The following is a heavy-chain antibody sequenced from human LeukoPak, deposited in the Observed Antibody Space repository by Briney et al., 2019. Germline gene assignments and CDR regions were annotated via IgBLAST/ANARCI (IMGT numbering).Heavy chain of an antibody. CDR1: GGTFNSYA. D-gene: IGHD1-26*01. CDR3: ARGAGVGLAGFYLDN. J-gene: IGHJ4*02. V-gene: IGHV1-69*05. Sequence: SVKVSCKASGGTFNSYAIAWVRQAPGQGLEWMGGLIPTIASTNTAQRLQGRVTITTDASTTTTYMELRSLRSDDTAVYFCARGAGVGLAGFYLDNWGKGTLVTVSS. CDR2: LIPTIAST.